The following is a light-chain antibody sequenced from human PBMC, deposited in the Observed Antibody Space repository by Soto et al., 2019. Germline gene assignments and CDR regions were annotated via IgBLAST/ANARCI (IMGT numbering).Light chain of an antibody. CDR3: QQYQYWVT. Sequence: EIVMTQSPVILSVFPGESATISYRASQAVGSNLAWYQQKPGQAPRLIIYGASTRATGIPARFSGSGYGTEFTLTISSLQSEDSAIYYCQQYQYWVTFGQETKVEIK. CDR1: QAVGSN. CDR2: GAS. V-gene: IGKV3-15*01. J-gene: IGKJ1*01.